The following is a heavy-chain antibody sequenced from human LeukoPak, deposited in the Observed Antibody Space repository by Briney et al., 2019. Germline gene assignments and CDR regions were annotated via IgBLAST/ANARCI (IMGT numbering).Heavy chain of an antibody. D-gene: IGHD3-10*01. CDR3: XXTGGSFYFYYYMDV. Sequence: SETLSLTCTVSGGSIRNIDYDWGWIRQPPGKGLEWIGSIHYTGNTYYNPSLKSRVTISVDTSKNHFSLKLSSVTAADTAVYYXXXTGGSFYFYYYMDVWGKGTTATVSS. V-gene: IGHV4-39*07. CDR2: IHYTGNT. CDR1: GGSIRNIDYD. J-gene: IGHJ6*03.